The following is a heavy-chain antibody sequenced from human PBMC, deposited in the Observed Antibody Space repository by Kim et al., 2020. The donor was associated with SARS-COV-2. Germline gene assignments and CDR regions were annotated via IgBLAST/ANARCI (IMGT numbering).Heavy chain of an antibody. CDR1: GGTFSSYA. CDR3: ASDGAYDILTGTVNWFDP. V-gene: IGHV1-69*13. CDR2: IIPIFGTA. Sequence: SVKVSCKASGGTFSSYAISWVRQAPGQGLEWMGGIIPIFGTANYAQKFQGRVTITADESTSTAYMELSSLRSEDTAVYYCASDGAYDILTGTVNWFDPWGQGTLVTVSS. D-gene: IGHD3-9*01. J-gene: IGHJ5*02.